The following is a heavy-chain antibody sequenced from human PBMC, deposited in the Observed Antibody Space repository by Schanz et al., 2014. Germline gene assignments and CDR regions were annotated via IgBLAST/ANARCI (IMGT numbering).Heavy chain of an antibody. V-gene: IGHV1-3*04. Sequence: QVHLVQSGAEVKRPGASVKVSCKASEYSFTSYSMHWVRQAPGQRLEWMGWINTGSGDTKYSQNCQGRVTITRDTSASIAYMELSSLRSEDTAVYSCARGIGGYGANNYFDYWGQGTLVTVSS. CDR2: INTGSGDT. CDR3: ARGIGGYGANNYFDY. J-gene: IGHJ4*02. D-gene: IGHD5-12*01. CDR1: EYSFTSYS.